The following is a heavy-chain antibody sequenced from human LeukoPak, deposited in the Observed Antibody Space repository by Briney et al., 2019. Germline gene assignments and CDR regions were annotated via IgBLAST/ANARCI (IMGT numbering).Heavy chain of an antibody. CDR1: GFTLNDHY. Sequence: GGSLRLSCAASGFTLNDHYMDWVRQAPGKGLEWVGRIKNKRGSYTADYAASVKGRFTISRDDSQNSLYLQMNSLKTEDTAVYYCGRDTATALDYWGQGALVTVSS. J-gene: IGHJ4*02. V-gene: IGHV3-72*01. D-gene: IGHD2-21*02. CDR3: GRDTATALDY. CDR2: IKNKRGSYTA.